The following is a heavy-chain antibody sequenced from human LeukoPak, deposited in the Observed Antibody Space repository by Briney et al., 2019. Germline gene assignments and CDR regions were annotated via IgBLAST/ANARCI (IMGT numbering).Heavy chain of an antibody. Sequence: SVKVSCKASGGTFSSYTIRWVRQAPGQGLEWMGGIIPIFGTANYAQKFQGRVTITADESTSTAYMELSSLRSEDTAVYYCATASGGVVGAVDAFDIWGQGTMVTVSS. V-gene: IGHV1-69*13. D-gene: IGHD1-26*01. CDR3: ATASGGVVGAVDAFDI. CDR2: IIPIFGTA. CDR1: GGTFSSYT. J-gene: IGHJ3*02.